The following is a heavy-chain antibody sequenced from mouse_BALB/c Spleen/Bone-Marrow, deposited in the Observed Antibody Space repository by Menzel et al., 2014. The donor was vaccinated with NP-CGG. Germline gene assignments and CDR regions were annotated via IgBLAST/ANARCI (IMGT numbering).Heavy chain of an antibody. CDR2: ISGDGRYT. Sequence: DVHLVESGGGLVKSGGSLKLSCAASGFSFSNYGMSWVRQTSEKRLEWVATISGDGRYTFYSDSVKGRFTISRDNAKNNLYLQLSSLRSEDTALYYCARHAYYDQTEVSFVYWGQGTLVTVSA. D-gene: IGHD2-4*01. CDR1: GFSFSNYG. CDR3: ARHAYYDQTEVSFVY. J-gene: IGHJ3*01. V-gene: IGHV5-9-2*01.